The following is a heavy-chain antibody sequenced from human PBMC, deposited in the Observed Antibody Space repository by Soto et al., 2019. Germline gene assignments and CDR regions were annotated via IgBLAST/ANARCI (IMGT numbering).Heavy chain of an antibody. V-gene: IGHV1-69*01. CDR2: IIPMFGAA. D-gene: IGHD3-3*01. CDR3: SRDFGIHNCFDS. J-gene: IGHJ5*01. CDR1: GGTFSNFA. Sequence: QVQLVQSGAEVKKPGSSVKVSCTASGGTFSNFAISWVRQAPGQGLEWMGGIIPMFGAADYAQEFQGRVTITAEESMSTAYMELSSLRSEDTAMYYCSRDFGIHNCFDSWGQGTQFTVSS.